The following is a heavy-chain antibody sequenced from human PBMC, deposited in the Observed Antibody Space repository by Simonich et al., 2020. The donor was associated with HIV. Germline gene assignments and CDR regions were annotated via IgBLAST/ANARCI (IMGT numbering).Heavy chain of an antibody. CDR1: GGSFSGYY. J-gene: IGHJ4*02. CDR2: INHCGRP. D-gene: IGHD2-2*01. CDR3: ARGFYQRLYYFDY. Sequence: QVQLQQWGAGLLKPSETLSLTCAVYGGSFSGYYWSWIRQPPGKGLGWIGEINHCGRPNYNPSLNSRVTISVDTSKNQFSLKLSSVTAADTAVYYCARGFYQRLYYFDYWGQGTLVTVSS. V-gene: IGHV4-34*01.